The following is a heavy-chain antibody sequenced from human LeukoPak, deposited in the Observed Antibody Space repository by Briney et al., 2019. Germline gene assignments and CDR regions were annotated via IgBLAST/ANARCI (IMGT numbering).Heavy chain of an antibody. CDR2: VHYSGNT. CDR1: GGSISGSSDY. CDR3: ARHPFMDV. J-gene: IGHJ6*02. V-gene: IGHV4-39*01. Sequence: SETLSLTCTVSGGSISGSSDYWGWIRQPPGKGLEWIGSVHYSGNTFYNPSLKSRVTVSVDTSKNQFSLKLTSVTAADTSVYYCARHPFMDVWGQGTTVTVSS.